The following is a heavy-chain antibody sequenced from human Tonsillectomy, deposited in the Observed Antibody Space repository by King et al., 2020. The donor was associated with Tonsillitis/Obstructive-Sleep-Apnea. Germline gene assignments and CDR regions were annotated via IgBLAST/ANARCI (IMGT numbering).Heavy chain of an antibody. CDR2: IFHSGSA. D-gene: IGHD6-6*01. Sequence: VQLQESGPGLVKPSETLSLTCSVSGGSISSNYWSWIRQPPGKGLEWIGHIFHSGSANYNPSLKSRVTISVDTSKDQFSLNLMSVTAADTAVYYCAREGRAARPVIDYWGQGTLVTVSS. CDR1: GGSISSNY. J-gene: IGHJ4*02. CDR3: AREGRAARPVIDY. V-gene: IGHV4-59*01.